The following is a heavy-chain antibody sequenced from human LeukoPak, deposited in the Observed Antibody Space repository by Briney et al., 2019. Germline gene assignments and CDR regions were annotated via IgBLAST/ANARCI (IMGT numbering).Heavy chain of an antibody. J-gene: IGHJ4*02. Sequence: PSETLSLTCAVYGGSFSGYYWSWICQPPGKGLEWIGEINHSGSTNYNPSLKSRVTISVDTSKNQFSLKLSSVTAADTAVYYCAREGYCSSTSCYHFDYWGQGTLVTVSS. V-gene: IGHV4-34*01. CDR2: INHSGST. D-gene: IGHD2-2*01. CDR3: AREGYCSSTSCYHFDY. CDR1: GGSFSGYY.